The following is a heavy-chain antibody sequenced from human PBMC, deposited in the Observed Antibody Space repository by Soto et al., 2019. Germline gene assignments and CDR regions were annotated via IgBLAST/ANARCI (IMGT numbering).Heavy chain of an antibody. CDR2: IYYSGST. V-gene: IGHV4-39*01. CDR3: ARHSARDWWFDY. J-gene: IGHJ4*02. D-gene: IGHD2-8*02. Sequence: QLQLQESGPGLVKPSETLSLTCTVSGGSISSSSYSWGCIRQPPGKGLECIGSIYYSGSTYYNPALKRRVTISVDTAKNQFSLKLSSVTAADTAVYYCARHSARDWWFDYWGQGTLVTVSS. CDR1: GGSISSSSYS.